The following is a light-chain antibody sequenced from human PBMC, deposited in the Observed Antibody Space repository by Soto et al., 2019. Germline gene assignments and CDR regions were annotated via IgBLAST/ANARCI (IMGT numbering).Light chain of an antibody. CDR2: GAS. J-gene: IGKJ1*01. V-gene: IGKV3-15*01. Sequence: EIVMTQSPATLSVSPGEGATLSCRASQGIGSTLAWYQQKPGQTPRLLIYGASTRATGVPARFSGSGSGTDFTLTINSLQSEDFAVYYCQQYGSSPPWTFGQGTKVEIK. CDR3: QQYGSSPPWT. CDR1: QGIGST.